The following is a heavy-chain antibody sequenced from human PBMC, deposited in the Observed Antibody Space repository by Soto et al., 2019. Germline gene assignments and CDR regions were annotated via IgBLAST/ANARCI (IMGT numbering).Heavy chain of an antibody. D-gene: IGHD2-2*01. Sequence: EVQLVESGGGLVQPGGSLKLSCAASGFAFSASAMHWVRQASGKGPEWVGRIRSKGNNYATEYAASLEGRFTFSRDDSKNTAYLQMNSLKIEDTAVYYCVRYARSLGWYFDLWGRGTLVTVSS. V-gene: IGHV3-73*02. CDR1: GFAFSASA. CDR2: IRSKGNNYAT. J-gene: IGHJ2*01. CDR3: VRYARSLGWYFDL.